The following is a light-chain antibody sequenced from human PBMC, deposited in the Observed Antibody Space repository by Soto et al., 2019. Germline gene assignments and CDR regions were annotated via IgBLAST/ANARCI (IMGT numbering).Light chain of an antibody. CDR1: QSVSSN. CDR2: GAS. CDR3: QQYNNWPPLT. Sequence: EIVMTQSPATLSVSPGERATLSCRASQSVSSNLAWYQQKPGQAPRLLIYGASTRATGIPARFSGSGSGTEFTLTISSLQSEDFAVYYCQQYNNWPPLTFGQETKVEI. J-gene: IGKJ1*01. V-gene: IGKV3-15*01.